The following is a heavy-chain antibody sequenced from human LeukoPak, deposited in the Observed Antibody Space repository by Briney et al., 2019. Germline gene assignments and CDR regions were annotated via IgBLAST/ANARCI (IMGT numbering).Heavy chain of an antibody. Sequence: PGGSLRLSCAASGVTLSSYAMSWARQAPGKGLEWVSAISGSGGSTYYADSVKGRFTISRDNSSNTLYLQMNSLRAEDTAVYYCAKVSEYNYGCSDYWGQGTLVTVSS. CDR1: GVTLSSYA. D-gene: IGHD5-18*01. CDR2: ISGSGGST. CDR3: AKVSEYNYGCSDY. J-gene: IGHJ4*02. V-gene: IGHV3-23*01.